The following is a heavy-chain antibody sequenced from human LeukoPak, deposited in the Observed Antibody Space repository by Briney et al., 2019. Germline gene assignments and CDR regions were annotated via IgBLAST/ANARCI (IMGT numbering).Heavy chain of an antibody. V-gene: IGHV1-18*01. CDR3: ARVPTYYYYYMDV. CDR2: ISAYNGNT. J-gene: IGHJ6*03. Sequence: GASVKVSYKASGYTFTSYDINWVRQATGQGLEWMGWISAYNGNTNYAQKLQGRVTMTTDTSTSTAYMELRSLRSDDTAVYYCARVPTYYYYYMDVWGKGTTVTVSS. CDR1: GYTFTSYD. D-gene: IGHD4-17*01.